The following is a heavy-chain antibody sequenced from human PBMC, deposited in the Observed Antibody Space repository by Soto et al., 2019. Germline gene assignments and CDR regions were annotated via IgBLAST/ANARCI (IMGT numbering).Heavy chain of an antibody. D-gene: IGHD3-3*01. Sequence: QPGGSLRLSCAASGFTFSSYWMSWVRQAPGKGLEWVANIKQDGSEKYYVDSVKGRFTISRDNAKNSLYLQMNSLRAEDTAVYYCARDQYYDFWSGYGYYYYGMDVWGQGTTVTVSS. CDR2: IKQDGSEK. CDR3: ARDQYYDFWSGYGYYYYGMDV. V-gene: IGHV3-7*01. CDR1: GFTFSSYW. J-gene: IGHJ6*02.